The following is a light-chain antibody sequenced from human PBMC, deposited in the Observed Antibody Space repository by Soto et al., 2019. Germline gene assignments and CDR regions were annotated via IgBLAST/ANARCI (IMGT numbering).Light chain of an antibody. J-gene: IGLJ2*01. CDR2: SNN. Sequence: QSVLTQPPSASGTPGQRVTISCSGSSSNIGSNTVNWYQQLPGTAPKLLIYSNNQRPSGVPDRFSGSKSGTSASLAISGLPSEDEADYYCAAWDDSLNGLVVFGGGTKVTVL. CDR3: AAWDDSLNGLVV. CDR1: SSNIGSNT. V-gene: IGLV1-44*01.